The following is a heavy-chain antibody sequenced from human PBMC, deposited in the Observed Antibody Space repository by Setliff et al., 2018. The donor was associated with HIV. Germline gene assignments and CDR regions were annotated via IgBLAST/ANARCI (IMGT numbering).Heavy chain of an antibody. V-gene: IGHV1-2*02. CDR2: VNPKFGGT. D-gene: IGHD3-3*01. CDR1: GYTFTDYY. CDR3: AGDLSTHWSGYSLGF. J-gene: IGHJ4*02. Sequence: ASVKVSCKASGYTFTDYYFHWVRQAPGQGLEWMGWVNPKFGGTLYAQKFRGRVTMTRDMSINTFYLELSSLSSDDTAVSYCAGDLSTHWSGYSLGFWGPGTLVTVSS.